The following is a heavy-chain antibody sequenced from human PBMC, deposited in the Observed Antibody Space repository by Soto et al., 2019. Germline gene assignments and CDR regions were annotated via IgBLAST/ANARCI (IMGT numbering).Heavy chain of an antibody. D-gene: IGHD5-12*01. CDR3: ARGTCGYDSMNFDY. J-gene: IGHJ4*02. Sequence: QVQLVQSGAEVKKPGSSVKVSCKASGGTFSSYTISWVRQAPGQGLEWMGRIIPILGIANYAQKFQGRVTITYDKSTSTAYMELSSLRSEETAVYYCARGTCGYDSMNFDYWGQGTLVTVSS. V-gene: IGHV1-69*02. CDR1: GGTFSSYT. CDR2: IIPILGIA.